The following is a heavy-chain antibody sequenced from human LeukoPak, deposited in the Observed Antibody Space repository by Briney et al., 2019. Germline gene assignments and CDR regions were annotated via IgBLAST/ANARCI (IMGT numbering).Heavy chain of an antibody. V-gene: IGHV3-30*18. CDR2: ISYDGSNK. J-gene: IGHJ4*02. Sequence: PGGSLRLSCAASGFTFSSYGMHWVRQAPGKGLEWVVVISYDGSNKYYGDSVKGRFTISRDNSKNTMYLQMNSLRADDTAVYYCAKESYYGSGSLPDYWGQGTLVTVSS. CDR3: AKESYYGSGSLPDY. D-gene: IGHD3-10*01. CDR1: GFTFSSYG.